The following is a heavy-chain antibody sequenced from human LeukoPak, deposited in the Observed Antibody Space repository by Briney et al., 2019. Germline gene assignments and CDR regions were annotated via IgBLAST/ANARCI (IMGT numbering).Heavy chain of an antibody. Sequence: SETLSLTCTVSGGSISSYYWSWIRQPPGKGLEWIGYIYYSGSTNYNPSLKSRVTISVDTSKNQFSLKLSSVTAADTAVYYCARVSYDFWSGNWFDPWGQGTLVTVSS. D-gene: IGHD3-3*01. V-gene: IGHV4-59*01. J-gene: IGHJ5*02. CDR3: ARVSYDFWSGNWFDP. CDR1: GGSISSYY. CDR2: IYYSGST.